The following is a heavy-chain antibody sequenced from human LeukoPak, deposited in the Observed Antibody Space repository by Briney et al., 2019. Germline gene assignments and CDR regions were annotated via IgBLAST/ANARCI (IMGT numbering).Heavy chain of an antibody. J-gene: IGHJ3*02. CDR1: GGSISTYY. CDR3: ASDRNYNHAFDI. D-gene: IGHD1-14*01. CDR2: IYTSGST. Sequence: PSETLSLTCTVSGGSISTYYWSWIRQPAGKGLEWIGRIYTSGSTNYNPSLKSRVTMSVDTSKNQFSLKLSSVTAADTAIYFCASDRNYNHAFDIWGQGTMLTVSS. V-gene: IGHV4-4*07.